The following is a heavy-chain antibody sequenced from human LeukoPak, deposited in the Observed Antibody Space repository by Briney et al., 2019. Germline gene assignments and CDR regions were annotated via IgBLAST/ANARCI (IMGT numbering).Heavy chain of an antibody. V-gene: IGHV1-2*02. D-gene: IGHD3-22*01. CDR3: ARGYDSSGYYRHFDY. CDR1: GYTFTGYY. Sequence: VSVKVSCKASGYTFTGYYMHWVRQAPGQGLERMGWINPNSGGTNYAQKFQGRVTMTRDTSISTAYMELSRLRSDDTAVYYCARGYDSSGYYRHFDYWGQGTLVTVSS. CDR2: INPNSGGT. J-gene: IGHJ4*02.